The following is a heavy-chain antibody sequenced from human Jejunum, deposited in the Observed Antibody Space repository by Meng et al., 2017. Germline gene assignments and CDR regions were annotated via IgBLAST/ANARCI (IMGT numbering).Heavy chain of an antibody. V-gene: IGHV3-66*02. D-gene: IGHD6-19*01. CDR3: AGDGSGWYVAY. CDR2: IYGGGNT. CDR1: GFTVSSNY. J-gene: IGHJ4*02. Sequence: GESLKTSCAASGFTVSSNYMNWVRQAPGKGLEWVSVIYGGGNTYYAESVKGRFTIPRDNSKNTLYLQMNSLRAEDTAVYFCAGDGSGWYVAYWGQGTLVTVSS.